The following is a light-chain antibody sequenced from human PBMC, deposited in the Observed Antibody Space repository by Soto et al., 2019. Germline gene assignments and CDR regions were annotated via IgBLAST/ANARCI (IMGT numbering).Light chain of an antibody. CDR2: STS. Sequence: VLTQSPGTLSLSPGERATLSCTASQSVSTTYLAWYQQKPGQAPRLVIYSTSPRATGTPDRFSGSGSGTEFTLTLTTLEPEDFAVYYCQHFGSSPMITLGQGTRLEIK. J-gene: IGKJ5*01. V-gene: IGKV3-20*01. CDR1: QSVSTTY. CDR3: QHFGSSPMIT.